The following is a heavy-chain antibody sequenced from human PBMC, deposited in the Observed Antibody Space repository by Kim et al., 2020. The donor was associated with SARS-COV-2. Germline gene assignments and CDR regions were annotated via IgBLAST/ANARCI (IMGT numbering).Heavy chain of an antibody. CDR3: ARRGYDFWSGYYSNYYGMDV. D-gene: IGHD3-3*01. CDR2: IYYSGST. Sequence: SETLSLTCTVSGGSISSYYWSWIRQPPGKGLEWIGYIYYSGSTNYNPSLKSRVTISVDTSKNQFSLKLSSVTAADTAVYYCARRGYDFWSGYYSNYYGMDVWGQGTTVTVSS. J-gene: IGHJ6*02. CDR1: GGSISSYY. V-gene: IGHV4-59*08.